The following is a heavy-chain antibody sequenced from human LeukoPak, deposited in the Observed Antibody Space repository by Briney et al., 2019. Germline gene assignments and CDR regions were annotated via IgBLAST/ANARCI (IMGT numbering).Heavy chain of an antibody. CDR3: AKDLGLYDSSGYYDY. J-gene: IGHJ4*02. CDR1: GFTFSSYW. D-gene: IGHD3-22*01. V-gene: IGHV3-74*01. Sequence: GGSLRLSCAASGFTFSSYWMHWVRQAPGKGLVWVSRIKSDGSNYYADSVKGRFTIFRDNAKNTLYLQMNSLRAEDTAVYYCAKDLGLYDSSGYYDYWGQGTLVTVSS. CDR2: IKSDGSN.